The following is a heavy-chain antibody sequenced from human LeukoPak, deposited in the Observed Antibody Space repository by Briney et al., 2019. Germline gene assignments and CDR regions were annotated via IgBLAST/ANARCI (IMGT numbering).Heavy chain of an antibody. CDR1: GGSFSGYY. CDR3: AREGATYPRVFDY. D-gene: IGHD1-26*01. CDR2: INHSGST. Sequence: PSETLSLTCAVYGGSFSGYYWSWIRQPPGKGLEWIGEINHSGSTNYNPSLKSRVTISVDTSKNQFSLKLSSVTAADTAMYYCAREGATYPRVFDYWGQGTLVTVSP. V-gene: IGHV4-34*01. J-gene: IGHJ4*02.